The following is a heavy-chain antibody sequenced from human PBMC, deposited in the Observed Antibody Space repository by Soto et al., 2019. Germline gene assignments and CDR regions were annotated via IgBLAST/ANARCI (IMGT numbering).Heavy chain of an antibody. Sequence: VQLVESGGGLVKPGGSLRLACAASGFTFSNYYMSWLRQAPGKGLEWLSYISLSGSAIYYADSVRGRFTISRDNAKNSLFLQMSSLRAEDTAVYYCARAPAGFYFDFWGQGTLVTVSS. J-gene: IGHJ4*02. V-gene: IGHV3-11*01. CDR3: ARAPAGFYFDF. CDR2: ISLSGSAI. D-gene: IGHD6-25*01. CDR1: GFTFSNYY.